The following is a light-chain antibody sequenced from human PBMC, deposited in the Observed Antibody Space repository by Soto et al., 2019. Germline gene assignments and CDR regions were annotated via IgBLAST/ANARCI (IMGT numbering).Light chain of an antibody. CDR1: SGHSSYA. CDR3: QSWGTGIQV. CDR2: LNSAGSH. J-gene: IGLJ2*01. Sequence: QLVLTQSPSASASLGASVKLTCTLSSGHSSYAIAWHQQHPEKGPRYLMKLNSAGSHSKGDGIPDRFSGSSSGAERYLTISSLQSEDEAGYSCQSWGTGIQVVGGGTKFTFL. V-gene: IGLV4-69*01.